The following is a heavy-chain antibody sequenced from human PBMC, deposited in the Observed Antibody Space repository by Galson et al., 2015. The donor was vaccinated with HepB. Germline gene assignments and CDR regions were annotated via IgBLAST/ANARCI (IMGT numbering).Heavy chain of an antibody. Sequence: SVKVSCKASGYTFTSYGISWVRQAPGQGLEWMGWISAYNGNTNYAQKLQGRVTMTTDTSTSTAYMELRSLRSDDTAVYYCARDDPVYRWELTPISYGMDVWGQGTTVTVSS. CDR3: ARDDPVYRWELTPISYGMDV. J-gene: IGHJ6*02. CDR1: GYTFTSYG. CDR2: ISAYNGNT. V-gene: IGHV1-18*01. D-gene: IGHD1-26*01.